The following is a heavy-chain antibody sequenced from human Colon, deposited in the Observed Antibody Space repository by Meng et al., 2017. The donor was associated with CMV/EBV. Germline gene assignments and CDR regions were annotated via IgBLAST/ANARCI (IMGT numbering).Heavy chain of an antibody. CDR3: ARELESGGLDY. J-gene: IGHJ4*02. D-gene: IGHD3-3*01. Sequence: CKASGFTFSAYYIPWVRQAPGQGLEWVGRINPISGGTTYAQKFKGRVTLTRDTSISTDYMEVGSLTSDDTAVYFCARELESGGLDYWGQGTLVTVSS. CDR1: GFTFSAYY. CDR2: INPISGGT. V-gene: IGHV1-2*06.